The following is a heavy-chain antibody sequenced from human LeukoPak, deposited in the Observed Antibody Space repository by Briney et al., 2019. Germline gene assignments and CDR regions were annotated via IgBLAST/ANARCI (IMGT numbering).Heavy chain of an antibody. D-gene: IGHD3-10*01. CDR3: ARAAMVRGLD. Sequence: GGSLRLSCAASGFTVSSNYMSWVRQAPGKGLEWVSVIYSGGSTYYADSVEGRFTISRDNSKNTLYLQMNSLRAEDAAVYYCARAAMVRGLDWGQGTLVTVSS. J-gene: IGHJ4*02. CDR2: IYSGGST. V-gene: IGHV3-53*01. CDR1: GFTVSSNY.